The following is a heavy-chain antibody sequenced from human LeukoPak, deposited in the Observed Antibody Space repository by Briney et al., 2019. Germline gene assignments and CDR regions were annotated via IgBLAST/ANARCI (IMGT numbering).Heavy chain of an antibody. CDR2: IIPIFGTA. CDR1: GGTFSSYA. Sequence: SVKVSCRASGGTFSSYAISWVRQAPGQGLEWMGGIIPIFGTANYAQKFQGRVTITADESTSTAYMELSSLRSEDTAMYYCARGPSTSDIVVVPAAPFDPWGQGTLVTVSS. J-gene: IGHJ5*02. CDR3: ARGPSTSDIVVVPAAPFDP. D-gene: IGHD2-2*01. V-gene: IGHV1-69*13.